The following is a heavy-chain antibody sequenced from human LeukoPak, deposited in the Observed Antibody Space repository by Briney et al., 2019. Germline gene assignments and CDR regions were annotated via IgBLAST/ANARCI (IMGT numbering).Heavy chain of an antibody. V-gene: IGHV3-21*01. Sequence: AGGSLRLSCAASGFTFSSYTINWVRQAPGKGLEWVSSISRSSGYIYYAASVKGRFTISRDNAKNSLYLQMNSLRVEDTAMYYCARVSARGYDYWGRGTLVTVSS. CDR3: ARVSARGYDY. CDR1: GFTFSSYT. D-gene: IGHD5-18*01. J-gene: IGHJ4*02. CDR2: ISRSSGYI.